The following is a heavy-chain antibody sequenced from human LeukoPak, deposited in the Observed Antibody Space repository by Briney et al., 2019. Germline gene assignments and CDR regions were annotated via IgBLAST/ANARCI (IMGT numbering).Heavy chain of an antibody. CDR1: GFTFSSYA. Sequence: QPGGSLRLSCAASGFTFSSYAMHWVRQAPGKGLEWVAVISYDGSNKYYADSVKGRFTISRDNSKNTLYLQMNSLRAEDTAVYYCAKDLLYSSSWYYYYGMDVWGKGTTVTVSS. CDR3: AKDLLYSSSWYYYYGMDV. J-gene: IGHJ6*04. V-gene: IGHV3-30*04. D-gene: IGHD6-13*01. CDR2: ISYDGSNK.